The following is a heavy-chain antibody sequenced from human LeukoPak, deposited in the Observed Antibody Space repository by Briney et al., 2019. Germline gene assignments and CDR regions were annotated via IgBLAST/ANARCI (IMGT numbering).Heavy chain of an antibody. CDR3: ARALSSTGGSYYFDS. D-gene: IGHD4-23*01. Sequence: PGGSQRLSCIASGFALSHHGMHWGRQPTDKGVEWVTFFRCDGSNKYYADAVKGLFTVSRDNSNKALDLQMSTMTVEDTAVYYCARALSSTGGSYYFDSWGQGTLVTVSS. CDR2: FRCDGSNK. J-gene: IGHJ4*02. CDR1: GFALSHHG. V-gene: IGHV3-30*02.